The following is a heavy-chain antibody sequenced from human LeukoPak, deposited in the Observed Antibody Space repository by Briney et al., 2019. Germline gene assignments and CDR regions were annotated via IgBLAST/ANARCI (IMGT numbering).Heavy chain of an antibody. CDR3: ARGKVVAGTPGQNSWDY. CDR2: IYSETT. J-gene: IGHJ4*02. V-gene: IGHV4-4*07. D-gene: IGHD6-19*01. Sequence: SETLSLTCTVSGGSISSYYWSWIRQPAGKGLEWIGRIYSETTNYNPSLKSRVTMSADTSKNQFSLKLSSVTAADTAVYYCARGKVVAGTPGQNSWDYWGQGTLVTVSS. CDR1: GGSISSYY.